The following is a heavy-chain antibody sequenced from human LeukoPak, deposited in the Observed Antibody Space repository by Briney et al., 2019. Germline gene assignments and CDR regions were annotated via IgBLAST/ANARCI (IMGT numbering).Heavy chain of an antibody. CDR1: GFTFSSYA. CDR2: ISGSGGST. CDR3: AKDGDFWSGTYFDY. D-gene: IGHD3-3*01. Sequence: PGRSLRLSCAASGFTFSSYAMSWVRQAPGKGLEWVSAISGSGGSTYYADSVKGRFTISRDNSKNTLYLQMNSLRAEDTAVYYCAKDGDFWSGTYFDYWGQGTLVTVSS. V-gene: IGHV3-23*01. J-gene: IGHJ4*02.